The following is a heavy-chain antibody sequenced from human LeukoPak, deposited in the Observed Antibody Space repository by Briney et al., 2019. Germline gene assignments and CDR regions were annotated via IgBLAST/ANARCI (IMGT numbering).Heavy chain of an antibody. CDR2: IHSSDGTT. CDR3: ARAPGSETVDH. J-gene: IGHJ4*02. D-gene: IGHD1-14*01. CDR1: GFTFSRYE. Sequence: GGSLRLSCAASGFTFSRYEMSWVRQAPGKGLQWVSYIHSSDGTTFYADSVKGRFTISRDNAKNSLYLQMSSLRVDDTAVYYRARAPGSETVDHWGQGTLVTVST. V-gene: IGHV3-48*03.